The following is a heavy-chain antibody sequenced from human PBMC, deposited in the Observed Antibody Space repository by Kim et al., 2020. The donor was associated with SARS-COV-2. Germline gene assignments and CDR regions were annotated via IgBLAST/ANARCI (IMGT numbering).Heavy chain of an antibody. V-gene: IGHV1-18*01. CDR2: ISVYNGNT. J-gene: IGHJ4*02. Sequence: ASVKVSCKASGYTFTTYDVSWVRQAPGQGLEWMGWISVYNGNTNYVQNLQGRVTMTADTSTSTAYMELRSLRSDDTAVYYCARLRSGWFVCYFDYWGQGTLVTVSS. D-gene: IGHD6-19*01. CDR3: ARLRSGWFVCYFDY. CDR1: GYTFTTYD.